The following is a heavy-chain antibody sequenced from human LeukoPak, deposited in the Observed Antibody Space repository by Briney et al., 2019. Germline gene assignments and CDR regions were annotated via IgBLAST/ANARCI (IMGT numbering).Heavy chain of an antibody. J-gene: IGHJ5*02. V-gene: IGHV3-23*01. D-gene: IGHD2-15*01. CDR2: ISGNGHDT. CDR1: GFTFSSFA. Sequence: PGGSLRLSCAASGFTFSSFAMSWVRQAPGKGLEWVSAISGNGHDTYYADSVKGRFTISRDNSENTLFLQMNSLKADDTATYYCAKGVAGYCSGSSCLAYCFDPWGQGTLVTVSS. CDR3: AKGVAGYCSGSSCLAYCFDP.